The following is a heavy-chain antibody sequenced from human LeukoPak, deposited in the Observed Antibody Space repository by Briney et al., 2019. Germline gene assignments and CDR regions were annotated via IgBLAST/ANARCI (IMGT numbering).Heavy chain of an antibody. V-gene: IGHV3-74*01. CDR3: ASDSYSSGWYDWFDP. D-gene: IGHD6-19*01. CDR2: INTDGTVT. Sequence: PGGSLRLSCAASGFTFSKYWMLWVRQAPGKGLESVSRINTDGTVTTYADSVKGRFTVSRDNADNTMFLQMNSVRAEDTAVYYCASDSYSSGWYDWFDPWGQGTLVTVSS. CDR1: GFTFSKYW. J-gene: IGHJ5*02.